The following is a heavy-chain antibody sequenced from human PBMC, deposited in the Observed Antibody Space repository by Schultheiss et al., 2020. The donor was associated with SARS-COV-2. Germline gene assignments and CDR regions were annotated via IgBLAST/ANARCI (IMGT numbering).Heavy chain of an antibody. CDR2: FYSSGRI. CDR1: GGSISSYY. D-gene: IGHD3-16*01. CDR3: ARIWGFDWFDP. J-gene: IGHJ5*02. V-gene: IGHV4-4*07. Sequence: SETLSLTCTVSGGSISSYYWSWIRQPAGKGLEWIGRFYSSGRINYNPSLKSRVTMSVDTSKNQFSLKLTSVTAADTAVYYCARIWGFDWFDPWGQGTLVTVSS.